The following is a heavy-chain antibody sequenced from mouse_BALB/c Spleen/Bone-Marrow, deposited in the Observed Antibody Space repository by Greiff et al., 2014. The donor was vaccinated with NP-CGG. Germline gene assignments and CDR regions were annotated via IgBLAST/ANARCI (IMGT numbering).Heavy chain of an antibody. D-gene: IGHD1-1*01. CDR1: GFTFTDYY. J-gene: IGHJ4*01. CDR3: ARDYYGNIYAMDY. CDR2: IRNKSNGYTT. Sequence: EVKLMESGGGLVQPGDSLRLSCATSGFTFTDYYMSWVRQPPGKALEWLGSIRNKSNGYTTEYSASVKGRFTISRDNSQSILYLQMNTLRAEDSATYYCARDYYGNIYAMDYWGQGTSVTVSS. V-gene: IGHV7-3*02.